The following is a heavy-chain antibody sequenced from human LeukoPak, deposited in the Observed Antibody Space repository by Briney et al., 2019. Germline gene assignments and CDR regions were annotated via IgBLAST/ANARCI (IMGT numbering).Heavy chain of an antibody. CDR1: GFTFSSYA. J-gene: IGHJ4*02. Sequence: LPEGSLRLSCAASGFTFSSYAMSWVRQAPGKGLEWVSAISGSGGSTYYADSVKGRFTISRDNSKNTLYLQMNSLRAEDTAVYYCAKVRSGDIAAALNYWGQGTLVPVSS. D-gene: IGHD6-13*01. V-gene: IGHV3-23*01. CDR3: AKVRSGDIAAALNY. CDR2: ISGSGGST.